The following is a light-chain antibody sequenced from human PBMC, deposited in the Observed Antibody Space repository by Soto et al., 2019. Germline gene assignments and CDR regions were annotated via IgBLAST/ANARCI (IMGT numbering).Light chain of an antibody. CDR1: QSVRSN. CDR3: QQYNDWPPKIT. J-gene: IGKJ4*01. Sequence: DTGMTQSPASLSVSPGERATLSCRATQSVRSNLAWYQQKPGQAPRLLIYDASTRATGIPDRFSGGGSGTQFTLTISSLQSEDSAVYFCQQYNDWPPKITFGGGTKVEIK. CDR2: DAS. V-gene: IGKV3-15*01.